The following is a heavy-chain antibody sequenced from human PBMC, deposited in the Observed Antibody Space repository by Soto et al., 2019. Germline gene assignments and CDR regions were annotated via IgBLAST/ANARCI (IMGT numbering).Heavy chain of an antibody. CDR1: GGSISSGAYY. Sequence: QVQLQESGPGLVKPSQTLSLTCTVSGGSISSGAYYWSWIRQHPGKGLEWIGYIYYSGSTSYNPSLKSRGTISVDTSKNQFSLKLSSMTAADTAVYYCARESRDGFNSPFDSWGQGTLVTVSS. CDR2: IYYSGST. CDR3: ARESRDGFNSPFDS. D-gene: IGHD5-12*01. J-gene: IGHJ4*02. V-gene: IGHV4-31*03.